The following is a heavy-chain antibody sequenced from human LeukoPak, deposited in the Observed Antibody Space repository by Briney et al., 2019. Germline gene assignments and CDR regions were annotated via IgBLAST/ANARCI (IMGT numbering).Heavy chain of an antibody. CDR3: GAGDYVRY. J-gene: IGHJ4*02. CDR1: GFTLSNYG. D-gene: IGHD4-17*01. V-gene: IGHV3-30*03. Sequence: GGSLRLSCAASGFTLSNYGTHWVRQAPGKGLEWVAVIPYDGSKKYYADSVKGRFTISRDNSKNTPYLQMNSLRTEDTAVYYCGAGDYVRYWGQGTLVTVSS. CDR2: IPYDGSKK.